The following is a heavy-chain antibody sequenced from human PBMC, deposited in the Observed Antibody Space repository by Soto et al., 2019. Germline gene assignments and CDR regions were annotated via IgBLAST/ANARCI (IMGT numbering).Heavy chain of an antibody. CDR3: AREITANIVPDYGMDV. Sequence: SETLSLTCTVSGGSISSGGYYWSWIRQHPGKGLEWIGYIYYSGSTYYNPSLKSRVTISVDTSKNQFSLKLSSVTAADTAVYYCAREITANIVPDYGMDVWGQGTTVTVSS. CDR2: IYYSGST. D-gene: IGHD2-8*01. J-gene: IGHJ6*02. V-gene: IGHV4-31*03. CDR1: GGSISSGGYY.